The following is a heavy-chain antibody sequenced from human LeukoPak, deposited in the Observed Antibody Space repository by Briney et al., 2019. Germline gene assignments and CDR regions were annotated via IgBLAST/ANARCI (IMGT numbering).Heavy chain of an antibody. CDR2: INWNGGST. CDR3: ARDRAGVVAATHDYYYYMDV. J-gene: IGHJ6*03. D-gene: IGHD2-15*01. V-gene: IGHV3-20*04. Sequence: PGGSLRLSCAASGFTFDDYGMSWVRQAPGKGLEWVSGINWNGGSTGYADSVKGRFTISRDNAKNSLYLQMNSLRAEDTALYYCARDRAGVVAATHDYYYYMDVWGKGTTVTVSS. CDR1: GFTFDDYG.